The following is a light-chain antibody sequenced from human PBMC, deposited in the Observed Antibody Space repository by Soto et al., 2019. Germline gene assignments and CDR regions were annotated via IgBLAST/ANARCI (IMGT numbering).Light chain of an antibody. V-gene: IGLV2-8*01. CDR1: TSEVGGYNY. J-gene: IGLJ1*01. CDR2: EVT. Sequence: SVVPQPPPASGSPGPPVTNSCTRKTSEVGGYNYVSWYQQHPGKAPKLMIYEVTKRPSGVPDRFSGSKSGNTASLTVSGLQAEDEADYYCSSYAGSNNFYVFGTGTKVTVL. CDR3: SSYAGSNNFYV.